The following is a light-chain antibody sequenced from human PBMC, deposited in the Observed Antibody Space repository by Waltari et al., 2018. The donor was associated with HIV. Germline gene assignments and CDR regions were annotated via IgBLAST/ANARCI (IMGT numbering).Light chain of an antibody. CDR1: ISTIGRNS. J-gene: IGLJ1*01. Sequence: QSVLTQPPSASGTPGPRVTLPCSGTISTIGRNSVNWYQQLPGTAPKLLIYNNDHRPSGVPDRFSGSQSGTSASLAISGLQSEDEADYYCAAWDDTMNGGVFGTGTKVIVL. CDR3: AAWDDTMNGGV. CDR2: NND. V-gene: IGLV1-44*01.